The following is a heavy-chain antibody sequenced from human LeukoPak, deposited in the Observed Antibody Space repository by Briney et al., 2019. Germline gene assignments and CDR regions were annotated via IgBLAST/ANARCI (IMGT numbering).Heavy chain of an antibody. Sequence: SETLSLTCAVYGGSFSDYYWSWIRQPPGKGLEWIGEINHSGIINHNPSLKSRVTISVDTSKNEISLKVTSVSAADTAVYYCASVALATSNFNYWGQGILVTVSS. CDR1: GGSFSDYY. CDR2: INHSGII. D-gene: IGHD5-12*01. V-gene: IGHV4-34*01. J-gene: IGHJ4*02. CDR3: ASVALATSNFNY.